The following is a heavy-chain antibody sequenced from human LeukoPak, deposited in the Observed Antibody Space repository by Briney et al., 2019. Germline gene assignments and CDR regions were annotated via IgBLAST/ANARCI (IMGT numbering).Heavy chain of an antibody. V-gene: IGHV5-51*01. J-gene: IGHJ6*03. CDR3: ARSRSSFPYYYYMDV. Sequence: GEPLKISCQGSGYSFTTYWIGWVRQMPGKGLEWMGIMYPGDSDTRYSPSFQGQVTISADKSISTAYLQWSSLKASDTAMYYCARSRSSFPYYYYMDVWGEGTMVTVSS. CDR1: GYSFTTYW. CDR2: MYPGDSDT.